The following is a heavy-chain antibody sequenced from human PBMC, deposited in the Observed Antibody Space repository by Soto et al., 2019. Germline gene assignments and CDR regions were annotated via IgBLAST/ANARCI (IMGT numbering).Heavy chain of an antibody. D-gene: IGHD3-3*01. Sequence: GGSLRLSCAASGFTFSSYSINWVRQAPGKGLEWVSYISSSSGTIYYADSVKGRFTISRDNAKNSLYLQMNSLRAEDTAVYYCARGYDFWSGYYYYFDYWGQGTLVTVSS. CDR1: GFTFSSYS. CDR3: ARGYDFWSGYYYYFDY. J-gene: IGHJ4*02. V-gene: IGHV3-48*01. CDR2: ISSSSGTI.